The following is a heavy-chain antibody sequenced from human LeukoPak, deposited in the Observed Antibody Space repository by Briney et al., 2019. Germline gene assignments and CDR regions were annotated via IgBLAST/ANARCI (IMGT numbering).Heavy chain of an antibody. D-gene: IGHD5-24*01. Sequence: ASVKVSCKASGGTFSSYAISWVRQAPGQGLEWMGGIIPIFGTANYAQKFQGRVTITTDESTSTAYMELSSLRSEDTAVYYCARPRDGYKTDAFDIWGQRTMVTVSS. CDR2: IIPIFGTA. J-gene: IGHJ3*02. CDR1: GGTFSSYA. V-gene: IGHV1-69*05. CDR3: ARPRDGYKTDAFDI.